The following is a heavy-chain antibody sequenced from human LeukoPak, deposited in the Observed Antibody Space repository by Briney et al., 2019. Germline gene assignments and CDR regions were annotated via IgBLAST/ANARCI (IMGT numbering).Heavy chain of an antibody. CDR2: IYHSGST. D-gene: IGHD3-16*01. CDR1: GGSISSGGYY. Sequence: PSETLSLTCTVSGGSISSGGYYWSWIRQPPGKGLEWIGYIYHSGSTYYNPSLKSRVTISVDRSKNQFSLKLSSVTAADTAVYYCARVNGRGGSFPRYYFDYWGQGTLVTVSS. CDR3: ARVNGRGGSFPRYYFDY. J-gene: IGHJ4*02. V-gene: IGHV4-30-2*01.